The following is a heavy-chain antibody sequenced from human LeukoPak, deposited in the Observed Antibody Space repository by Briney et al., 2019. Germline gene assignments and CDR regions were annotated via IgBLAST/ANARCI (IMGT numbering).Heavy chain of an antibody. CDR1: GFALGSYS. Sequence: GGSLRLSCAASGFALGSYSMNWVRQAPGKGLEWISSISTTSRHMHFADSLKGRCTSSRDNAKNSLFLQMDRLGDEDTAIYYCARDLGPTTILARWFDPWGQGTLVTVSS. V-gene: IGHV3-21*01. J-gene: IGHJ5*02. CDR3: ARDLGPTTILARWFDP. CDR2: ISTTSRHM. D-gene: IGHD4-17*01.